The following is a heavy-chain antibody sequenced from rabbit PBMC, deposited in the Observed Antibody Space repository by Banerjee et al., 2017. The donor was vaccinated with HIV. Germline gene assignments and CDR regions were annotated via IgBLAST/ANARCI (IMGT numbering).Heavy chain of an antibody. CDR2: INTSSGST. CDR1: GFSFSSSYY. J-gene: IGHJ6*01. V-gene: IGHV1S45*01. CDR3: ARDVAGVIGWNFGL. D-gene: IGHD4-1*01. Sequence: QEQLQESGGGLVKPEGSLTLTCTASGFSFSSSYYMCWVRQAPGKGLEWIGCINTSSGSTVYATWAKGRFAISRTSSTTVSLQMTSLTAADTATYFCARDVAGVIGWNFGLWGPGTLVTVS.